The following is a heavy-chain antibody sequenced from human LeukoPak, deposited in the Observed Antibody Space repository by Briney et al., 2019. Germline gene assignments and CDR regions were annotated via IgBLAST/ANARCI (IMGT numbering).Heavy chain of an antibody. J-gene: IGHJ4*02. Sequence: QPGGSLRLSCAASGFTFSSYGMSWVRQAPGKGLEWVSAISGSGGSTYYADSVKGRFTISRDNSKNTLYLQMNSLRAEDAAVYYCAKGDVGNWNGNYWGQGTLVTVSS. D-gene: IGHD1-20*01. CDR1: GFTFSSYG. V-gene: IGHV3-23*01. CDR3: AKGDVGNWNGNY. CDR2: ISGSGGST.